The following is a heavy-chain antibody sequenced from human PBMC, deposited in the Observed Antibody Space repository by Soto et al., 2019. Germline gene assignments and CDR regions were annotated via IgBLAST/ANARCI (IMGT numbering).Heavy chain of an antibody. Sequence: HTETLSLTCGVSGDSITTYKWWTWVRQTPGKGLEWIGEIYDSGNTRYNPSLKSRVTISKDTSKNELSLKLNSVTVADTAVYYCATCQLGEYYYAMDIWGQGTTVTVSS. V-gene: IGHV4-4*02. D-gene: IGHD7-27*01. J-gene: IGHJ6*02. CDR1: GDSITTYKW. CDR2: IYDSGNT. CDR3: ATCQLGEYYYAMDI.